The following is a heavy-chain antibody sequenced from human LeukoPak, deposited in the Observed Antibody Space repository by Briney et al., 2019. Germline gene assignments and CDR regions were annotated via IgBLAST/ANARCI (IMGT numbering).Heavy chain of an antibody. CDR2: IYSGGST. V-gene: IGHV3-66*01. D-gene: IGHD7-27*01. CDR3: ARDLGSYFDH. J-gene: IGHJ4*02. CDR1: GFTVSSDY. Sequence: PGGSLRLSCEASGFTVSSDYMSWVRQAPGKGPEWVSIIYSGGSTYYADSVKGRFTISRDNSKNTLYLQMNSLRAEDTAVYYCARDLGSYFDHWGQGTLVTVSS.